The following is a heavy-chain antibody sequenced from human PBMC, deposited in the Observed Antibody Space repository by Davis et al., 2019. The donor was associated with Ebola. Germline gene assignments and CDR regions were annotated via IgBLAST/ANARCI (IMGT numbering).Heavy chain of an antibody. Sequence: GGSLRLSCAASGFTLNSCAMSWVRQAPGKGLEWVANIKTDGNEEHYVDSVKGRFTMSRDNAKNSLYLQLDSLRDEDTAVYYCARWGLRGNYDSWSGSDYYFDYWGQGTLVTVSS. V-gene: IGHV3-7*01. J-gene: IGHJ4*02. CDR3: ARWGLRGNYDSWSGSDYYFDY. CDR2: IKTDGNEE. CDR1: GFTLNSCA. D-gene: IGHD3-3*01.